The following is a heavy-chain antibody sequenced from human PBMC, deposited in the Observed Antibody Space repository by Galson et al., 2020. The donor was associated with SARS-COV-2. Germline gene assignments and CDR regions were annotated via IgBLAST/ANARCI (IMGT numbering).Heavy chain of an antibody. V-gene: IGHV4-31*01. CDR2: IYYSGTT. D-gene: IGHD6-13*01. Sequence: PSETLSLTCTVSGGSLSSGGYYWSWIRQHPGTGLEWTGYIYYSGTTYYNPSLKSPITISIDTSKSQFSLRLNSVTAADPAGYYWARGPGGVYVDSWGQGTLVTVAS. CDR1: GGSLSSGGYY. J-gene: IGHJ5*01. CDR3: ARGPGGVYVDS.